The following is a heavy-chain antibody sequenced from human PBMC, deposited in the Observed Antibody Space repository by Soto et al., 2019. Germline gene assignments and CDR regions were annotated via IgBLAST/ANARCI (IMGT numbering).Heavy chain of an antibody. CDR3: AKDIKRYSGEIVAKGFDY. D-gene: IGHD5-12*01. Sequence: GGSLRLSCAASGFTFDDYTMHWVRQAPGKGLEWVSLISWDGGSTYYADSVKGRFTISRDNSKNSLYLQMNSLRTEDTALYYCAKDIKRYSGEIVAKGFDYWGQGTLVTVSS. V-gene: IGHV3-43*01. CDR1: GFTFDDYT. J-gene: IGHJ4*02. CDR2: ISWDGGST.